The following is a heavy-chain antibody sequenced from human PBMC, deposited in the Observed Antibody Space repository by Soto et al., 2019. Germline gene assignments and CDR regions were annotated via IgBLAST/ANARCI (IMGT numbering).Heavy chain of an antibody. D-gene: IGHD5-12*01. Sequence: PSETLSLTCTVSGASLNSAGNYWSWIRQHTGKGLEWIGYINDSGSTYYNPSLKSRLTISVDTSKTHFSLKLGSVTAADTAIYYCARGVLNSGRFEQSDYWGQGLLVTVSS. CDR1: GASLNSAGNY. CDR3: ARGVLNSGRFEQSDY. CDR2: INDSGST. J-gene: IGHJ4*02. V-gene: IGHV4-31*03.